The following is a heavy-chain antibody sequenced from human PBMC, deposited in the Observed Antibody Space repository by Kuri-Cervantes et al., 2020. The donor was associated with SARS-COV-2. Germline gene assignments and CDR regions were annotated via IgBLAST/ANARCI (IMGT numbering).Heavy chain of an antibody. D-gene: IGHD6-13*01. Sequence: SETLSLTCTVSGGSISSSSYYWGWIRQPPGKGLEWIGSIYYSGSTYYNPSLKSRVTISVDTSKNQFSLKLSSVTAADTAVYYCASLSSSWFGDYWYFDLWGRGTLVTVSS. CDR2: IYYSGST. V-gene: IGHV4-39*01. CDR1: GGSISSSSYY. CDR3: ASLSSSWFGDYWYFDL. J-gene: IGHJ2*01.